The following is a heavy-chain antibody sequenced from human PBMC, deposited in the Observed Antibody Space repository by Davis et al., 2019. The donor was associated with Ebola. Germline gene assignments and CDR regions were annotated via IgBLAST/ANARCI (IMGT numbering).Heavy chain of an antibody. Sequence: GESLKISCASSGFTFSNYAMHWVRQAPGKGLEWVAVIWYDGSNKYYADSVKGRFTISRDNSKNTLYLQMNSLRAEDTAVYYCARDFDTVTDDYWGQGTLVTVSS. CDR3: ARDFDTVTDDY. CDR2: IWYDGSNK. D-gene: IGHD4-17*01. J-gene: IGHJ4*02. V-gene: IGHV3-33*01. CDR1: GFTFSNYA.